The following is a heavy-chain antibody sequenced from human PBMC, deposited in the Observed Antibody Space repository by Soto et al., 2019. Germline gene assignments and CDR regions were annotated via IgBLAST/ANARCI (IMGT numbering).Heavy chain of an antibody. CDR3: AKDRGSGVYYYYGMDV. V-gene: IGHV3-23*01. J-gene: IGHJ6*02. D-gene: IGHD3-10*01. Sequence: PGGSLRLSCAASGSTFSSYAMNWVRQAPGKGLEWVSTISVSGGSTYYADSVKGRFTISRDNSKNTLYLQMNSLRAEDTAVYYCAKDRGSGVYYYYGMDVWGQGTTVTVSS. CDR1: GSTFSSYA. CDR2: ISVSGGST.